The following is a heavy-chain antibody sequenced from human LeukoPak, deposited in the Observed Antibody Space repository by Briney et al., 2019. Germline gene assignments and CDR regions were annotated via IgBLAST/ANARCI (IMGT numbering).Heavy chain of an antibody. V-gene: IGHV3-74*01. J-gene: IGHJ4*02. Sequence: PGGSLRLSCAASGFTFSSYWMHWVRQAPGKGLVWVSRINSDGSSTSYADSVKGRFTISRDNAKNTLYLQMNSLRAEDTAEYYCARDLRTALPVRRDGYNLGYWGQGTLVTVSS. CDR1: GFTFSSYW. CDR2: INSDGSST. D-gene: IGHD5-24*01. CDR3: ARDLRTALPVRRDGYNLGY.